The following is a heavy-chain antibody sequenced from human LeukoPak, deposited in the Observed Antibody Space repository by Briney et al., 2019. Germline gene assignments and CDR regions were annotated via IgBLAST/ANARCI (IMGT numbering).Heavy chain of an antibody. D-gene: IGHD3-22*01. CDR1: GFTFSDYY. Sequence: GGSLRLSCAASGFTFSDYYMSWIRQAPGKGLEWVSYISSSGSTIYYADSVKGRFTISRDNAKNSLYLQMNSLRAEDTAVYYCARKGDYYDSSETFDYWGQGTLVTVSS. V-gene: IGHV3-11*01. CDR2: ISSSGSTI. CDR3: ARKGDYYDSSETFDY. J-gene: IGHJ4*02.